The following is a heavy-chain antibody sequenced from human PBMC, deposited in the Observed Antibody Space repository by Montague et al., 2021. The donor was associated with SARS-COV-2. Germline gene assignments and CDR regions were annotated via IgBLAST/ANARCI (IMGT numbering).Heavy chain of an antibody. CDR3: ARSQYCGSDCYFAX. Sequence: QSGAEVKKSGESLRISCRGSGYDFTSYWISWVRQMPGKGLEWMGRVNPADSRTNYSPSFQGQVTISVDKSATTAYLQWGSLKASDTAIYYCARSQYCGSDCYFAXWGQGSLVTVSS. CDR1: GYDFTSYW. D-gene: IGHD2-21*02. V-gene: IGHV5-10-1*01. J-gene: IGHJ4*02. CDR2: VNPADSRT.